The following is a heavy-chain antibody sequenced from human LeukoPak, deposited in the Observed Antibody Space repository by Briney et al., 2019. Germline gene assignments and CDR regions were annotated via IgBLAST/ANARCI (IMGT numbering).Heavy chain of an antibody. Sequence: PSETLSLTCTVSGGSISSGGYYWSWIRQPPGKGLEWIGYIYHSGSTYYNPSLKSRVTISVDRSKNQFSLKLSSVTAADTAVYYCAGDRLQFSRYCSSTSCYVRAYYYGMDVWGQGTTVTVSS. J-gene: IGHJ6*02. CDR3: AGDRLQFSRYCSSTSCYVRAYYYGMDV. D-gene: IGHD2-2*01. CDR1: GGSISSGGYY. CDR2: IYHSGST. V-gene: IGHV4-30-2*01.